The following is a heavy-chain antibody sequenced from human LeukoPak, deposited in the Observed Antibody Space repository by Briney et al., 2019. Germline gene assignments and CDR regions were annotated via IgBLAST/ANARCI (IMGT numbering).Heavy chain of an antibody. Sequence: GGSLRLSCAASGLTFINFGMTWVRQAPGKGLEWVSAISGSAVITFYADSVKGRFTISRDNSKNTLYLQMNSLRAEDTAVYYCAKDDYYDTSGYRDWGQGTLVTVSS. CDR3: AKDDYYDTSGYRD. J-gene: IGHJ4*02. D-gene: IGHD3-22*01. CDR1: GLTFINFG. V-gene: IGHV3-23*01. CDR2: ISGSAVIT.